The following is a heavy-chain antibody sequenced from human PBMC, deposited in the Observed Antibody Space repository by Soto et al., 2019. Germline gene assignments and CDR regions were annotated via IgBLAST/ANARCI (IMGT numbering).Heavy chain of an antibody. Sequence: QVQLQESGPGLVKPSGTLSLTCTVSGGSISGHYWIWIRRSPGKGLEWIGYIFYSGSTNYNPSLKSRVTLSADTSKNQFSLRLSSVTAADTAVYYCARVGSSGWSPDYWGQGILVTVSS. J-gene: IGHJ4*02. CDR3: ARVGSSGWSPDY. V-gene: IGHV4-59*11. CDR2: IFYSGST. D-gene: IGHD6-19*01. CDR1: GGSISGHY.